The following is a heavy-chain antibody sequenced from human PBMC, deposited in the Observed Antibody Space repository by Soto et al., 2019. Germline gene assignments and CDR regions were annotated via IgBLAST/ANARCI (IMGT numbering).Heavy chain of an antibody. J-gene: IGHJ3*02. V-gene: IGHV4-31*03. Sequence: SETLSLTCTVSGGSISSGGYYWSWIRQHPGKGLEWIGYIYYSGSTYYNPSLKSRVTISVDTSKNQFSLKLSSVTAADTAVYYCARISPTYNDAFDIWGQGTMVTVSS. D-gene: IGHD1-1*01. CDR3: ARISPTYNDAFDI. CDR2: IYYSGST. CDR1: GGSISSGGYY.